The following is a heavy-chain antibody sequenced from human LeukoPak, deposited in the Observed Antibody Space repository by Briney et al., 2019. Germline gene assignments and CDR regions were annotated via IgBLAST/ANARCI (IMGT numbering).Heavy chain of an antibody. CDR2: ISGGSDDT. V-gene: IGHV3-23*01. Sequence: PGGSLRLSCTASGFTFDSCAMSWVRQAPGKGLEWVSSISGGSDDTYYADSVKGRFTISRDNSKSTLYLQMNSLRAEDTAVYYCARTIAQYSNSWLYFYYGLDVWGQGTTVTVSS. CDR1: GFTFDSCA. D-gene: IGHD6-13*01. CDR3: ARTIAQYSNSWLYFYYGLDV. J-gene: IGHJ6*02.